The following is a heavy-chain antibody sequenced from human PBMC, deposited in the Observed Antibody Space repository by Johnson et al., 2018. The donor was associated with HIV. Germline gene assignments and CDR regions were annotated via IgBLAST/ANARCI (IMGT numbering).Heavy chain of an antibody. CDR3: AAIGGIGSSWSAAFDI. D-gene: IGHD6-13*01. Sequence: EVQLVESGGGLVQPGRSLRLSCAASGFTFDDYAMHWVRQAPGKGLEWVSGISWNRGSIGYADSVKGRFTISSDNAKNSLYLQLNSLRAEDTALYYCAAIGGIGSSWSAAFDIWGQGTMVTVSS. CDR1: GFTFDDYA. J-gene: IGHJ3*02. V-gene: IGHV3-9*01. CDR2: ISWNRGSI.